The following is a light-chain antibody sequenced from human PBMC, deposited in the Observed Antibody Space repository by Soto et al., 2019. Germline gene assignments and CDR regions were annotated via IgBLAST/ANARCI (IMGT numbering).Light chain of an antibody. J-gene: IGKJ4*01. CDR1: QSVSSSY. CDR3: QQYGRSPGVA. Sequence: EIVLTQSPGTLSLSPGERATLSCRASQSVSSSYLAWYQQKPGQAPRLLIYDASIRATSIPDRFSGSGSGTDFTLTISRLEPEDFAVYYCQQYGRSPGVAFGGGTKVEIK. CDR2: DAS. V-gene: IGKV3-20*01.